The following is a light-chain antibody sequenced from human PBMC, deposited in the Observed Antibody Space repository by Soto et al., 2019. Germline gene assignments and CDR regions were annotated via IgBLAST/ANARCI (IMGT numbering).Light chain of an antibody. CDR1: QSISSW. J-gene: IGKJ1*01. V-gene: IGKV1-5*03. Sequence: DIQMTQSPSILSASVGDRVTITCRASQSISSWLAWYQQKPGKAPKLLIYKASSLEIGVPSRFSGSGSGTEFTLTISSLQPDDFATYYCHSETFGQGTKVEIK. CDR2: KAS. CDR3: HSET.